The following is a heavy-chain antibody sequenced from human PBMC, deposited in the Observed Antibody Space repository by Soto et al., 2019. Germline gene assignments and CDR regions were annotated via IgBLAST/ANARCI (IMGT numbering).Heavy chain of an antibody. CDR1: GFTFSSYA. V-gene: IGHV3-23*01. CDR2: ISGSGGST. J-gene: IGHJ4*02. D-gene: IGHD2-2*01. Sequence: EVQLLESGGGLVQPGGSLRLSCAASGFTFSSYAMSWVRQAPGKGLEWVSAISGSGGSTHYADSVKGRFTISRDNSKNTLYLQMNSLRAEDTAVYYCAKTSGGCSTSCYFGYFDYWGQGTLVTVSS. CDR3: AKTSGGCSTSCYFGYFDY.